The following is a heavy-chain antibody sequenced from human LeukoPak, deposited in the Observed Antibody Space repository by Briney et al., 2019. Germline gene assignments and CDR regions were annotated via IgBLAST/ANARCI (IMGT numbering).Heavy chain of an antibody. CDR1: GFSFDDYA. CDR3: AKDSLQLVTYFDY. J-gene: IGHJ4*02. D-gene: IGHD6-13*01. Sequence: PGRSLRLSCAVSGFSFDDYAMHWVRQAPGKGLEWVSGISWNSGSIGYAESVKGRFTISRDNAKNSLYLQMNSLRAEDTAVYYCAKDSLQLVTYFDYWGQGTLVTVSS. V-gene: IGHV3-9*01. CDR2: ISWNSGSI.